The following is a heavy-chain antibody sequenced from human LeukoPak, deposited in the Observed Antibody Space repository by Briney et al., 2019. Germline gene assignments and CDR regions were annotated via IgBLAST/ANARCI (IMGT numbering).Heavy chain of an antibody. V-gene: IGHV1-69*04. CDR1: GGTFSSYA. CDR3: ARSGGSGDNNWFDP. CDR2: IIPILSIT. Sequence: ASVKVSCKASGGTFSSYAINWVRQAPGQGLEWMGRIIPILSITDYAQKFQGRVTITADKSTSTAYMDLSSLRSEDTAVYYCARSGGSGDNNWFDPWGQGTLVTVSS. D-gene: IGHD3-10*01. J-gene: IGHJ5*02.